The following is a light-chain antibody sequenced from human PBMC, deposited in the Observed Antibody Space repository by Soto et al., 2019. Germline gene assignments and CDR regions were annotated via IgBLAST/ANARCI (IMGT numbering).Light chain of an antibody. J-gene: IGKJ2*01. CDR2: GAS. CDR1: QSVRSSY. Sequence: EIVLTQSPGTLSLSPGERATLSCRASQSVRSSYLAWYQHKPGQAPRLLIYGASSRATGIPDRFSGSGSGTDFTLTISRLEPEDFAVYYCQQYGSSPLYIFGQGTKLEIK. CDR3: QQYGSSPLYI. V-gene: IGKV3-20*01.